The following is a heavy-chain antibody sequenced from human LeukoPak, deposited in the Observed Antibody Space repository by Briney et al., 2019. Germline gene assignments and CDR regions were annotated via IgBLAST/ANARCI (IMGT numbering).Heavy chain of an antibody. J-gene: IGHJ4*02. D-gene: IGHD1-26*01. V-gene: IGHV1-69*13. CDR3: AKDPGGSYFLDY. CDR1: GGTFSNYH. CDR2: IIPIFDSP. Sequence: GASVKVSCKASGGTFSNYHINWVRQAPGEGLEWMGGIIPIFDSPNYAQKFQGRVTITADESTSTVYMEVSSLRSEDTAVYYCAKDPGGSYFLDYWGQGTLVTVSS.